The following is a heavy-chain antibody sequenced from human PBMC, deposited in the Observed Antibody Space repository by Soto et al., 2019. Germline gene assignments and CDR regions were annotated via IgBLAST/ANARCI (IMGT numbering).Heavy chain of an antibody. Sequence: GGSLRLSCAASGFTFRSFTMNWVRQAPGKELEWVSTISSNSAYIYYTDALRGRFTISRDNAKNSLHLQMNSLRAEDTAVYYCTRDASRDSSARGWFDPWGPGTLVTVSS. CDR1: GFTFRSFT. CDR3: TRDASRDSSARGWFDP. V-gene: IGHV3-21*01. CDR2: ISSNSAYI. J-gene: IGHJ5*02. D-gene: IGHD6-13*01.